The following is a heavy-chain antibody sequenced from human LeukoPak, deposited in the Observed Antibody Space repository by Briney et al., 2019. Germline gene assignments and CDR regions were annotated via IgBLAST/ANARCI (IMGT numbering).Heavy chain of an antibody. D-gene: IGHD1-26*01. Sequence: GGSLRLSCAASAFTFSAYSMNWVSQAPGKGLEWVSYISGRSSTIYYADSVKGRFTISRDNAKNSMYLQMNSLRAEDTAVYYCARDRIKSGSYYFDYWGQGTLVTVSS. CDR3: ARDRIKSGSYYFDY. CDR1: AFTFSAYS. J-gene: IGHJ4*02. CDR2: ISGRSSTI. V-gene: IGHV3-48*01.